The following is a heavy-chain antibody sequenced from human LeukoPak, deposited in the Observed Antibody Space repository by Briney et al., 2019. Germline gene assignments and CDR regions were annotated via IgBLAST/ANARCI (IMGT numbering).Heavy chain of an antibody. CDR1: GYTFTGYY. Sequence: ASVKVSCKASGYTFTGYYMHWVRQAPGQGLEWMGWINPNSGGTNYAQKFQGRVTMTRDTSISTSYMELSRLRSNDTAVYYCARAWLRLNPYFDYWGQGTLVTVSS. V-gene: IGHV1-2*02. D-gene: IGHD5-12*01. CDR2: INPNSGGT. CDR3: ARAWLRLNPYFDY. J-gene: IGHJ4*02.